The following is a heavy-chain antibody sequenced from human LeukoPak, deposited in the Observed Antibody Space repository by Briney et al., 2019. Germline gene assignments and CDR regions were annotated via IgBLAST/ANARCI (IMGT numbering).Heavy chain of an antibody. J-gene: IGHJ4*02. CDR1: GFNFNGHW. CDR2: MDQYGSQE. Sequence: GGSLRLSCVTSGFNFNGHWMSWVRQAPGKGLEWVADMDQYGSQEHYLDSVKGRFTISRDNAQKSLFLHMHSLRAEDTAIHYCATDRLGRLNYWGQGTLVTVSS. CDR3: ATDRLGRLNY. V-gene: IGHV3-7*03. D-gene: IGHD2-21*02.